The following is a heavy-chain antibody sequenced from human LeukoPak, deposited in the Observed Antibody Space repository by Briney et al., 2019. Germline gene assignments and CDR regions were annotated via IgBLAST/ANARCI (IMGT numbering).Heavy chain of an antibody. Sequence: PGGSLRLSCAASGFTLSSYWMSWVRQDPGKGLEWVAKIKRDGSEIHYVDSVKGRFTISRDNANNSLFLQMNIVRAEDTAVYYCARDKEQQLPYTPTNWGPGTLVTVSS. CDR3: ARDKEQQLPYTPTN. D-gene: IGHD6-13*01. J-gene: IGHJ4*02. CDR2: IKRDGSEI. CDR1: GFTLSSYW. V-gene: IGHV3-7*01.